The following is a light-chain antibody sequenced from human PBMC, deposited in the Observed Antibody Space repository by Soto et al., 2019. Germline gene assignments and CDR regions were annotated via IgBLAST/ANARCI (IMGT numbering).Light chain of an antibody. CDR2: KAS. Sequence: DIQMTQSPSTLSGSVGDRVTITCRASQTISSWLAWYQQKPGKAPKLLIYKASTLKSGVPPRFSGSGSGTEFTLTISSLQPDDFATDYCQHYTSYSEAFGQGTKVQLK. CDR3: QHYTSYSEA. CDR1: QTISSW. J-gene: IGKJ1*01. V-gene: IGKV1-5*03.